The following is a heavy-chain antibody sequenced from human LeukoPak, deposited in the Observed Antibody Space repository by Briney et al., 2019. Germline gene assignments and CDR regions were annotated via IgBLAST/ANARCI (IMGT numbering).Heavy chain of an antibody. V-gene: IGHV3-23*01. CDR3: AKGRYYGDYGFFDY. CDR2: ISGSGGST. CDR1: GFTFSDYY. Sequence: GGSLRLSCAASGFTFSDYYMSWIRQAPGKGLEWVSAISGSGGSTYYADSVKGRFTISRDNSKNTLYLQMNSLRAEDTAVYYCAKGRYYGDYGFFDYWGQGTLVTVSS. D-gene: IGHD4-17*01. J-gene: IGHJ4*02.